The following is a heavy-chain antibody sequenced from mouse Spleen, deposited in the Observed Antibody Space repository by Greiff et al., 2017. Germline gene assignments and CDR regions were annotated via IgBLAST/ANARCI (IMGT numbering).Heavy chain of an antibody. J-gene: IGHJ1*01. CDR2: ISSGSSTI. CDR3: ARKNATYWYFDV. D-gene: IGHD6-1*01. CDR1: GFTFSDYG. V-gene: IGHV5-17*01. Sequence: EVMLVESGGGLVKPGGSLKLSCAASGFTFSDYGMHWVRQAPEKGLEWVAYISSGSSTIYYADTVKGRFTISRDNAKNTLFLQMTSLRSEDTAMYYCARKNATYWYFDVWGAGTTVTVSS.